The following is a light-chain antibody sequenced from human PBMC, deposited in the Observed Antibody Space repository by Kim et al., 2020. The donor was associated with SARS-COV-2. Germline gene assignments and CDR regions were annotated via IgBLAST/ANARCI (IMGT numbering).Light chain of an antibody. J-gene: IGKJ4*01. CDR2: TAS. Sequence: SASVGDRVTITCRASQSLGTWLAWYQQKPGRAPRLLMYTASTLQRGVPSRFSGSGSGTDFILTISSLQPEDFATYYCQQANSFPLTFGGGTKVDIK. V-gene: IGKV1-12*01. CDR3: QQANSFPLT. CDR1: QSLGTW.